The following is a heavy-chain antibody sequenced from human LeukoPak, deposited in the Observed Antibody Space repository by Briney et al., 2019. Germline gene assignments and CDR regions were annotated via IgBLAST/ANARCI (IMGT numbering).Heavy chain of an antibody. Sequence: SVKVSCKASGYTFTSYGISWVRQAPGQGLEWMGWISAYNGNTNYAQKLQGRVTMTTDTSTSTAYMELRSLRSDDTAVYYCARGITIFGVVTYYYYGMDVWGQGTTVTVSS. J-gene: IGHJ6*02. CDR3: ARGITIFGVVTYYYYGMDV. CDR1: GYTFTSYG. CDR2: ISAYNGNT. V-gene: IGHV1-18*01. D-gene: IGHD3-3*01.